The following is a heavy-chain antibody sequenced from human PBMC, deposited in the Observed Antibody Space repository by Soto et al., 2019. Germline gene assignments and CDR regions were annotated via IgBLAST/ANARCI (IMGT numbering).Heavy chain of an antibody. CDR3: VRPYYSSSWFPFDR. V-gene: IGHV3-11*01. D-gene: IGHD6-13*01. J-gene: IGHJ4*02. CDR2: IDSGDGTT. CDR1: GFDFGDYY. Sequence: GGSLRLSCTGSGFDFGDYYMSWIRQAPGKGLEWVSYIDSGDGTTYYTDSVKGRFTISRDNAKRTVYLQMSSLRVEDTALYYCVRPYYSSSWFPFDRWGQGTLVTVSS.